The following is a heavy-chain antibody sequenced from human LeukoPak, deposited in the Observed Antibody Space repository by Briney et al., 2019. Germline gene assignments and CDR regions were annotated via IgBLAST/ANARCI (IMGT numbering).Heavy chain of an antibody. CDR3: ARDLGRLGTPGDY. V-gene: IGHV3-7*01. D-gene: IGHD3/OR15-3a*01. Sequence: PGGSLRLSCAASGFTFSSQWMGWVRQAPGKGLEWVANVNQGGTEKFYVDSVKGRFTISRDNAENSLYLQMNRLRAEDTAVYYCARDLGRLGTPGDYWGQGTLVTVSS. CDR2: VNQGGTEK. CDR1: GFTFSSQW. J-gene: IGHJ4*02.